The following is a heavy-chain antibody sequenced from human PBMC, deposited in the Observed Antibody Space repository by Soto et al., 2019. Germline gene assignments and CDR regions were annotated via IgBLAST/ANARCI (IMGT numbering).Heavy chain of an antibody. Sequence: GGSLRLSCAASGFTFSSYAMSWVRQAPGKGLEWVSAISGSGGSTCYADSVKGRFTISRDNSKNTLYLQMNSLRAEDTAVYYCAKDAQAHYYDSSGYYLAFDYWGQGTLVTVSS. V-gene: IGHV3-23*01. CDR3: AKDAQAHYYDSSGYYLAFDY. J-gene: IGHJ4*02. D-gene: IGHD3-22*01. CDR2: ISGSGGST. CDR1: GFTFSSYA.